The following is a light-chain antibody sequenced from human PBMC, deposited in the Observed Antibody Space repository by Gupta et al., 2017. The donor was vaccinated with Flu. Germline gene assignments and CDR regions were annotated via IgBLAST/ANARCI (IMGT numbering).Light chain of an antibody. J-gene: IGLJ1*01. CDR1: SSDVGGYNY. V-gene: IGLV2-14*03. Sequence: QSALTQPASVSGSPGPSITISCTGTSSDVGGYNYVSWYQQHPGKAPKLMIYEVSNRPAGVSIRFSGSKSGNTASLTISGLQAEDEADYYCSSYTSSSTYVFGTGTKVTVL. CDR2: EVS. CDR3: SSYTSSSTYV.